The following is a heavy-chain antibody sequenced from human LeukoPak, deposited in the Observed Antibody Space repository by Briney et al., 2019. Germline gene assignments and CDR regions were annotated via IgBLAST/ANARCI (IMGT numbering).Heavy chain of an antibody. D-gene: IGHD6-19*01. CDR3: AKGASSGWLLYWFDP. CDR1: GLTSSAYA. V-gene: IGHV3-23*01. CDR2: ISGSGAST. Sequence: GGSLRLSCAVSGLTSSAYAMTWVRQAPGKGLEWVSGISGSGASTYYAESVRGRFTISRDNSKNTIYLQMNSLRAEDTAVYYCAKGASSGWLLYWFDPWGQGTLVTVSS. J-gene: IGHJ5*02.